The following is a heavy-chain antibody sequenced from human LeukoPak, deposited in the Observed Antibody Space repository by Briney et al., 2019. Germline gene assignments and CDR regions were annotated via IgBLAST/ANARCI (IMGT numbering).Heavy chain of an antibody. CDR2: ISGSGGST. V-gene: IGHV3-23*01. CDR3: AKDQGSSYSGSYLLFDY. Sequence: PGGSLRLSCAASGFTFSSYAMSLVRQAPGKGLEWVSAISGSGGSTYYADSVKGRFTISRDNFKNTLYLQMNSLRAEDTAVYYCAKDQGSSYSGSYLLFDYWGQGTLVTVSS. CDR1: GFTFSSYA. J-gene: IGHJ4*02. D-gene: IGHD1-26*01.